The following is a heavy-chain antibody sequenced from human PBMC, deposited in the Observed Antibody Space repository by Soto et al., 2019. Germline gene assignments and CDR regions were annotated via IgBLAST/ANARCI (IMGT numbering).Heavy chain of an antibody. CDR2: ISYDGSNK. D-gene: IGHD4-17*01. CDR3: RYGDYDAFDI. J-gene: IGHJ3*02. Sequence: GGSLRLSXAASGFTFSSYAMHWVRQAPGKGLEWVAVISYDGSNKYYADSVKGRFTISRDNSKNTLYLQMNSLRAEDTAVYYCRYGDYDAFDIWGQGTMVTVSS. CDR1: GFTFSSYA. V-gene: IGHV3-30-3*01.